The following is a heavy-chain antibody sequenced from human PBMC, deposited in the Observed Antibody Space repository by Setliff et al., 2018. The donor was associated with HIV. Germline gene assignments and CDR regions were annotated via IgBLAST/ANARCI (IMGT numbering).Heavy chain of an antibody. CDR2: FIPMFGAT. Sequence: SVKVSCKASGGTFSRSVFSWVRQAPGQGLEWMGRFIPMFGATKNAQRLQGRVTITADRSTSTVHMELRSLRSEDTAVYYCARELKGVYDSWSSSDPPYYFDNWGQGTLVTVSS. CDR1: GGTFSRSV. V-gene: IGHV1-69*06. CDR3: ARELKGVYDSWSSSDPPYYFDN. D-gene: IGHD3-3*01. J-gene: IGHJ4*02.